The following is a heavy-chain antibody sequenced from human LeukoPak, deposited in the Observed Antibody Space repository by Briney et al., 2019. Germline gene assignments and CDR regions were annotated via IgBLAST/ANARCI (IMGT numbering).Heavy chain of an antibody. V-gene: IGHV4-39*07. D-gene: IGHD1-26*01. CDR3: ARDMSTVGTTRSFNI. CDR2: IFYSGST. CDR1: GGSISSSSYY. J-gene: IGHJ3*02. Sequence: SETLSLTCTVSGGSISSSSYYWGWIRQPPGKGLEWIGSIFYSGSTYYNPSLKSRVTISVDTSKNQFSLKLSSVTAADTAIYHCARDMSTVGTTRSFNIWGQGTMVTVSS.